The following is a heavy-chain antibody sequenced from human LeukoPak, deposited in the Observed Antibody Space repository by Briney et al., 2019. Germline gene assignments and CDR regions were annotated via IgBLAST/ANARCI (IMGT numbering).Heavy chain of an antibody. CDR1: GFTFTSYG. CDR2: ISSSSSTR. J-gene: IGHJ5*02. Sequence: GGSLRLSCAASGFTFTSYGMKWVRQAPGKGLEWVAYISSSSSTRHFADSVKGRFTISRDNAKNSLYLQMNSLSAEDTAVYYCARASMFGDYPSYNWFHPWGQGTLVTVSS. CDR3: ARASMFGDYPSYNWFHP. D-gene: IGHD4-17*01. V-gene: IGHV3-48*01.